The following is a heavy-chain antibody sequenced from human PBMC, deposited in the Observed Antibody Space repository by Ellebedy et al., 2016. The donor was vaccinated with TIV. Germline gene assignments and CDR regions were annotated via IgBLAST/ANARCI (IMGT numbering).Heavy chain of an antibody. CDR1: GFTFSTYN. CDR2: ITSSSTTI. J-gene: IGHJ4*02. CDR3: ARGAYHPGGVFDY. Sequence: PGGSLRLSCVPSGFTFSTYNINWVRLAPGKGLEWISYITSSSTTIYYADSVKGRFTISRDNAKNSLYLQINSLRDEDTGVYYCARGAYHPGGVFDYWGQGTLVTVSS. V-gene: IGHV3-48*02. D-gene: IGHD2-21*01.